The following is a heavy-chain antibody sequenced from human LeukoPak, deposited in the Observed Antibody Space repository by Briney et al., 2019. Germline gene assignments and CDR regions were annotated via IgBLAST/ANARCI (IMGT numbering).Heavy chain of an antibody. D-gene: IGHD2-15*01. CDR3: APRVVGSAPFDF. Sequence: GGSLRLSCAASGFTFSSYGMNWVRQAPGKGLEWVSYISSGGSTIYYADSVKGRFTISRDNAKNTLYLQMNSLRAEDTAVYYCAPRVVGSAPFDFWGQGTLVTVSS. CDR1: GFTFSSYG. CDR2: ISSGGSTI. J-gene: IGHJ4*01. V-gene: IGHV3-48*01.